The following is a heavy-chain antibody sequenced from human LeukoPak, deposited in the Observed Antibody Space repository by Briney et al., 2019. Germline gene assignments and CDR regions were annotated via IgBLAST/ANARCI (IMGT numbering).Heavy chain of an antibody. J-gene: IGHJ5*02. CDR1: GGSISSYY. CDR2: IYTSGST. Sequence: SETLSLTCTVSGGSISSYYWSWIRQPAGKGLEWIGRIYTSGSTNYNPSLKSRVTMSVATSKNQFSLKLSSVTAADTAVYYCARDGHLGYCSSTSCSNWFDPWGQGTLVTVSS. V-gene: IGHV4-4*07. D-gene: IGHD2-2*01. CDR3: ARDGHLGYCSSTSCSNWFDP.